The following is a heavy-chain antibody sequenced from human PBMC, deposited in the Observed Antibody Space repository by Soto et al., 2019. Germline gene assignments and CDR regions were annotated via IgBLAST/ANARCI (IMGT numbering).Heavy chain of an antibody. V-gene: IGHV4-59*01. J-gene: IGHJ5*02. CDR1: GGSISSYY. CDR2: IYYSGST. D-gene: IGHD3-3*01. Sequence: SETLSLTCTVSGGSISSYYWSWIRQPPGKGLEWIGYIYYSGSTNYNPSLKSRVTISVDTSKNQFSLKLSSVTAADTAVYYCARGRRYDFWSGYRVRVYWFDPWGQGTLVTVSS. CDR3: ARGRRYDFWSGYRVRVYWFDP.